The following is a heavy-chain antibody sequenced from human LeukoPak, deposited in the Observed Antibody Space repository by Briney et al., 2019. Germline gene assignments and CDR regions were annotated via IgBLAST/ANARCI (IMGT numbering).Heavy chain of an antibody. V-gene: IGHV4-4*07. D-gene: IGHD4-17*01. J-gene: IGHJ4*02. CDR1: GGSISSYY. Sequence: SETLSLTCTVSGGSISSYYWSWIRQPAGKGLVWIGRIYTSGSTNYNPSLKSRVTMSVDTSKNQFSLKVSSVTAADTAVYYCARNDYGDYVDYWGQGTLVTVSS. CDR2: IYTSGST. CDR3: ARNDYGDYVDY.